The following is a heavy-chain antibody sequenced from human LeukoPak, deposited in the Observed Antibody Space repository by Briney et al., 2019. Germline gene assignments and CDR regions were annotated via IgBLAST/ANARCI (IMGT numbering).Heavy chain of an antibody. D-gene: IGHD1-1*01. J-gene: IGHJ5*02. CDR3: AQRVGSTQYNWFDP. Sequence: ASVKVSRKASGYTFTNYGINWVRQAPGQGLEWMGWISGYNGNTNYAQKLQGRVTMTTDTSTSTAYMELSSLRSEDTAVYYCAQRVGSTQYNWFDPWGQGTLVTVSS. CDR1: GYTFTNYG. V-gene: IGHV1-18*01. CDR2: ISGYNGNT.